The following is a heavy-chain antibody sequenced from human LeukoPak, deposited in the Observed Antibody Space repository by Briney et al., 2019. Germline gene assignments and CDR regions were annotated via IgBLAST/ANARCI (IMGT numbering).Heavy chain of an antibody. CDR2: IYYSGST. J-gene: IGHJ4*02. D-gene: IGHD3-22*01. CDR3: ARDLAAYLDYYDSSGYYYGGTGFDY. Sequence: SETLSLTCTVSGGSISSYYWSWIRQPPGKGLEWIGYIYYSGSTNYNPSLKSRVTISVDTSKNQFSLKLSSVTAADTAVYYCARDLAAYLDYYDSSGYYYGGTGFDYWGQGTLVTVSS. CDR1: GGSISSYY. V-gene: IGHV4-59*12.